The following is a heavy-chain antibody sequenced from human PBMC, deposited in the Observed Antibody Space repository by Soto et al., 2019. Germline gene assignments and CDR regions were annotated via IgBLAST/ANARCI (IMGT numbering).Heavy chain of an antibody. CDR2: INHSGST. D-gene: IGHD3-10*01. CDR1: GGSFSGYY. Sequence: QVQLQQWGAGLLKPSETLSLTCAVYGGSFSGYYWSWIRQPPGKGLEWIGEINHSGSTNYNPSLKSRVTLSLDTSQNQFSLKLCSVTAADTAVYYCAREAWYYGSGSSLDYWGQGTLVTVSS. CDR3: AREAWYYGSGSSLDY. V-gene: IGHV4-34*01. J-gene: IGHJ4*02.